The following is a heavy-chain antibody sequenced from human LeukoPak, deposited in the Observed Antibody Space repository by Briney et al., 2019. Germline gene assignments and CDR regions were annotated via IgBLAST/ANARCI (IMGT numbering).Heavy chain of an antibody. CDR2: ISSNGDNT. J-gene: IGHJ4*02. CDR1: GFSFSTYV. V-gene: IGHV3-64D*06. CDR3: VRGTGN. Sequence: GGSLRLSCSVSGFSFSTYVMHWVRQAPGKGLEYVSAISSNGDNTYYADSVKGRFTISRDNSKNTLYLQMSSLRADDTAVYYCVRGTGNWGQGTLVTVSS.